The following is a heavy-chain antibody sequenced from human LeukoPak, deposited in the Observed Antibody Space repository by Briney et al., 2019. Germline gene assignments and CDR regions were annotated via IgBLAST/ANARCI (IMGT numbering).Heavy chain of an antibody. D-gene: IGHD6-6*01. J-gene: IGHJ4*02. V-gene: IGHV3-7*04. CDR1: GFTFSTYS. CDR2: IKQDGSEK. CDR3: ARGEDNADEYLREDY. Sequence: PSGGSLRLSCAASGFTFSTYSMNWVRQAPGKGLEWVANIKQDGSEKYYVDSLKGRFTISRDNAKNSLYLQMNSLRAEDTAVYCARGEDNADEYLREDYWGQGILVTVSS.